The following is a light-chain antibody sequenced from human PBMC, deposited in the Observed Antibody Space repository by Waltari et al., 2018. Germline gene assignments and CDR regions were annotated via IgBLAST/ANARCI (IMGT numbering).Light chain of an antibody. Sequence: DIHMTQSPSSLSASIGDRVIITCRASQDITSYLIWYQQKPGKAPNLLIYAANRLESGVPSRFSGSGSGTEFILTISSLQPEDFATYYCQQYDALPLTFGGGTKVEI. CDR1: QDITSY. CDR2: AAN. V-gene: IGKV1-39*01. CDR3: QQYDALPLT. J-gene: IGKJ4*01.